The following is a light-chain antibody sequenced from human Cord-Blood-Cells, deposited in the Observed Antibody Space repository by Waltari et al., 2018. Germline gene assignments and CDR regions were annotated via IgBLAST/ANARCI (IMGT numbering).Light chain of an antibody. V-gene: IGLV2-14*01. Sequence: QSALTQPASVSGSPGPSITISCTGTSSDVGGYNYVSWYQQHPGKAPTLLIYDVSNRPSGVSNRVSGSKSGNTASLTISGLQAEDEADYYCSSYTSSSTLVFGTGTKVTVL. CDR3: SSYTSSSTLV. CDR1: SSDVGGYNY. CDR2: DVS. J-gene: IGLJ1*01.